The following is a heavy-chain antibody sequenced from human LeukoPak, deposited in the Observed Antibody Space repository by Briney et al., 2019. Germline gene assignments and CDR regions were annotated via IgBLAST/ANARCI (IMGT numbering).Heavy chain of an antibody. CDR2: ISGSGGST. Sequence: GGSLRLSCAASGFTFSSYSMSWVRQAPGKGLEWVSGISGSGGSTYYADSVKGRFTISRDNSKNTLYLQMNSLRAEDTAVYYCAQKGYGSLTYFDSWGQGTLVTVSS. CDR1: GFTFSSYS. CDR3: AQKGYGSLTYFDS. D-gene: IGHD3-10*01. V-gene: IGHV3-23*01. J-gene: IGHJ4*02.